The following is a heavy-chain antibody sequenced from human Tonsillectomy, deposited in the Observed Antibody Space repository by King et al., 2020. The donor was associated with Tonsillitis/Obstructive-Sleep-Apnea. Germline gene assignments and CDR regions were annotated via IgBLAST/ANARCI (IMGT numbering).Heavy chain of an antibody. Sequence: QLVQSGAEVKKPRASVKVSCKASGYTFTTYGISWVRQAPGQGLEWMGWISAHNGHTNYAQKLQGRLTMTTDTSTSTAYMELRSLRSDDTAVYYCARDSKSHYYDSSDYYTFDYWGQGTLVTVSS. CDR1: GYTFTTYG. V-gene: IGHV1-18*01. CDR3: ARDSKSHYYDSSDYYTFDY. D-gene: IGHD3-22*01. J-gene: IGHJ4*02. CDR2: ISAHNGHT.